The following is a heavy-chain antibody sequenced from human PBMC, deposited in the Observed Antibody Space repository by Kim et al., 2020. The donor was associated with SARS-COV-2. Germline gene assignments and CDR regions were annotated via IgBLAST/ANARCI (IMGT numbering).Heavy chain of an antibody. J-gene: IGHJ5*02. CDR3: SKAPGTWAGYFGVT. D-gene: IGHD3-9*01. V-gene: IGHV3-23*01. CDR2: ISGTGDRA. Sequence: GGSLRLSCAASGFTFSNYAMTWVRQAPGKGLEWVSSISGTGDRASYADSVEGRFTISRDSSKSTLFLQMNSLRADDTAVYYCSKAPGTWAGYFGVTWGQGTLATVSS. CDR1: GFTFSNYA.